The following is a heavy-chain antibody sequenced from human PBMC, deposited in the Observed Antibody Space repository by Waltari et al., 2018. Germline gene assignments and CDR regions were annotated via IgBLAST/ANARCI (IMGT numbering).Heavy chain of an antibody. CDR2: INPSNGLT. Sequence: QVQLVQSGAEVKKPGASVKVSCKASGYNIIGFYLHWVRQAPGQGLEWLGWINPSNGLTNSAQKFQGRVTMTRDTSINTAYLELSSVTSDDTAVYYCARPLPFSYYHMDIWGQGTTVTVSS. J-gene: IGHJ6*02. CDR1: GYNIIGFY. V-gene: IGHV1-2*02. CDR3: ARPLPFSYYHMDI.